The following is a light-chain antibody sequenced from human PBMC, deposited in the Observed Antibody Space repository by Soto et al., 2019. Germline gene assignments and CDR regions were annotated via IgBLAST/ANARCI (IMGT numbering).Light chain of an antibody. V-gene: IGLV2-14*01. CDR3: SSYTLSSALL. Sequence: QSALTQPASVSGSPGQSITISCTGTSSDVGGYNYVSWYQQHPGKAPKLMIYEVSNRPSGVSNRFSGSKSGNTASLTISGLQAEDEADYYCSSYTLSSALLFGGGTKLTVL. CDR2: EVS. CDR1: SSDVGGYNY. J-gene: IGLJ2*01.